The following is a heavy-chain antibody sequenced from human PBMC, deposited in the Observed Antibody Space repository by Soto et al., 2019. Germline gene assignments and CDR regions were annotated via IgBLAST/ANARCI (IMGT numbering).Heavy chain of an antibody. V-gene: IGHV4-59*01. Sequence: SETLSLTCTVSGGSISSYYWSWIRQPPGRGLEWIGYIYYSGSTNYNPSLKSRVTISVDTSKNQFSLKLSSVTAADTAVYYCARVYDILTGYYRVAWFDPWGQGTLVTVSS. CDR3: ARVYDILTGYYRVAWFDP. CDR2: IYYSGST. D-gene: IGHD3-9*01. CDR1: GGSISSYY. J-gene: IGHJ5*02.